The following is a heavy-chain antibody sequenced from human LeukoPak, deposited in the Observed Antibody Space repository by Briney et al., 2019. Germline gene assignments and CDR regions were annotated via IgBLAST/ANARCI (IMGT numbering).Heavy chain of an antibody. CDR2: IIPIFGTA. J-gene: IGHJ6*02. CDR3: ARDLVDTAMVNRALHYYGMDV. D-gene: IGHD5-18*01. CDR1: GGTFSSYA. Sequence: SVKVSCKASGGTFSSYAISWLRQAPGQGLEWMGGIIPIFGTANYAQKFQGRVTITADESTSTAYLELSSLRSEDTAVYYCARDLVDTAMVNRALHYYGMDVWGQGTTVTVSS. V-gene: IGHV1-69*13.